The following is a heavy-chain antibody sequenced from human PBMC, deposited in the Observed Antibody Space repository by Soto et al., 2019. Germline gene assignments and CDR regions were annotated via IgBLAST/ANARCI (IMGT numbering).Heavy chain of an antibody. J-gene: IGHJ4*02. CDR1: GGSISTSSYF. D-gene: IGHD2-2*01. CDR2: VHYSGSA. V-gene: IGHV4-39*03. CDR3: TTGSTSTKNY. Sequence: SETLSLTCSVSGGSISTSSYFWGWIRQPPGKGLEWVGAVHYSGSANYRSSLQSRVTISVDTSQNQFSLRLRSVTAADTAVYYCTTGSTSTKNYWGQGALVTVSS.